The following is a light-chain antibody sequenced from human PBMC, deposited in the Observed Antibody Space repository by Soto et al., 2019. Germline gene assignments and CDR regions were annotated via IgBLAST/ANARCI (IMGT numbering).Light chain of an antibody. CDR1: ENVLHRSKKNNY. J-gene: IGKJ1*01. CDR3: QQHYSTPRT. Sequence: DIVMTQSPDSLAVSLGERATIDCRSSENVLHRSKKNNYLAWYQQKPGQPPQLLIYWASNRESGVPDRFSGSGSGTDFTLSINRLQAEVVAVYYCQQHYSTPRTFGQCTQVEI. V-gene: IGKV4-1*01. CDR2: WAS.